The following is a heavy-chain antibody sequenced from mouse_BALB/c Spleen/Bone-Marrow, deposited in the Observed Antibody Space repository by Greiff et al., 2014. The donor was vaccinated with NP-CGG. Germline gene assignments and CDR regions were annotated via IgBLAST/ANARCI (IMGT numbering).Heavy chain of an antibody. CDR1: GFAFSSYD. V-gene: IGHV5-12-1*01. J-gene: IGHJ2*01. CDR3: AREVLRDYFDY. D-gene: IGHD1-1*01. Sequence: VQLQQSGGGLVKPGGSLKLSCAASGFAFSSYDMSWVRQTPEKRLEWVAYISSGGGSTYYPDTVRGRFTISRDNAKSTLYLQMSSLKSEDTAMYYCAREVLRDYFDYWGQGTTLTVSS. CDR2: ISSGGGST.